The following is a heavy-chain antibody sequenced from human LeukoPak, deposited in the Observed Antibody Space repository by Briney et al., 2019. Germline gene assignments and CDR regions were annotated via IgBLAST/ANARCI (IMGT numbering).Heavy chain of an antibody. J-gene: IGHJ4*02. D-gene: IGHD6-19*01. Sequence: GGSLRLSCAASGFTFSSFAMSWVRQAPGKGLDWVSSISGSGAGTYYAGSVKGRFTISRDNSKNTLYLQMNSLRAEDTAVYYCAKSIAVAFYSWGQGTLVTVSS. CDR1: GFTFSSFA. CDR2: ISGSGAGT. CDR3: AKSIAVAFYS. V-gene: IGHV3-23*01.